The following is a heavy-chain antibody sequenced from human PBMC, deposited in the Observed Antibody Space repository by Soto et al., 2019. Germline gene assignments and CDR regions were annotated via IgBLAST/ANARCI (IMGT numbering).Heavy chain of an antibody. J-gene: IGHJ4*02. CDR1: GFTFSSYA. D-gene: IGHD4-17*01. CDR2: ISYDGSNK. Sequence: QVQLVESGGGVVQPGRSLRLSCAASGFTFSSYAMHWVRQAPGKGLEWVAVISYDGSNKYYADSVKGRFTICRDNSKNTLYLQMNSLRAEDTAVYYCARAATILDYWGQGTLVTVSS. CDR3: ARAATILDY. V-gene: IGHV3-30-3*01.